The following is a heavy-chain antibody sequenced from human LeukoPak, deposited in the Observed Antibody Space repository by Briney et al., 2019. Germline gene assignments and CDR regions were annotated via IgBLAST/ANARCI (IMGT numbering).Heavy chain of an antibody. V-gene: IGHV4-59*12. CDR2: IYYSGST. D-gene: IGHD4-11*01. CDR3: ARGGAYSNYHRNRWFDP. CDR1: GGSISSYY. J-gene: IGHJ5*02. Sequence: SETLSLTCTVSGGSISSYYWSWIRQPPGKGLEWIGYIYYSGSTNYNPSLKSRVTISVDTSKNQFSLKLSSVTAADTAVYYCARGGAYSNYHRNRWFDPWGQGTLVTVSS.